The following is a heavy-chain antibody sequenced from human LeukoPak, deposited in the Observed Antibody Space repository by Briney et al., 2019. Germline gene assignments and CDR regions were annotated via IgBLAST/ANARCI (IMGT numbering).Heavy chain of an antibody. CDR2: IYSGGST. J-gene: IGHJ4*02. CDR3: ANWRWERQEKKPFDY. D-gene: IGHD1-26*01. CDR1: GFTVSSNY. Sequence: PGGSLRLSCAASGFTVSSNYMSWVRQAPGKGLEWVSVIYSGGSTYYADSVKGRFTISRDNSKTTPYLQMNSLTAEDTALYYCANWRWERQEKKPFDYWGQGTLVTVSS. V-gene: IGHV3-53*01.